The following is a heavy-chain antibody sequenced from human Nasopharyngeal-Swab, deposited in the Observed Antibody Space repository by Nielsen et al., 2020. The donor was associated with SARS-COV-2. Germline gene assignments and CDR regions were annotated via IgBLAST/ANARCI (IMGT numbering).Heavy chain of an antibody. J-gene: IGHJ4*02. D-gene: IGHD1-26*01. CDR3: ARRATAVDY. Sequence: GESLKISCAASGFTFSSYWMHWVRQAPGKGLVWVSRINSDGSSTNYADSVKGRFTISRDNAKNTLYLQMNSLRAEGTAVYYCARRATAVDYWGQGTLVTVSS. V-gene: IGHV3-74*01. CDR1: GFTFSSYW. CDR2: INSDGSST.